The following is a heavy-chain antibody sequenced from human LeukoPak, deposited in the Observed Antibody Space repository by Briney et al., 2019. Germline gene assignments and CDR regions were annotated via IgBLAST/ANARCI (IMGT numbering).Heavy chain of an antibody. J-gene: IGHJ6*02. CDR3: AADNPMTTVTNYYYYGMDV. CDR2: IVVGSGNT. Sequence: SVKVSCKASGFTFTSSAVQWVRQARGQRLEWIGWIVVGSGNTNYAQKFQERVTITRDMSTSTAYMELSSLRSEDTAVYYCAADNPMTTVTNYYYYGMDVWGQGTTVTVSS. V-gene: IGHV1-58*01. D-gene: IGHD4-11*01. CDR1: GFTFTSSA.